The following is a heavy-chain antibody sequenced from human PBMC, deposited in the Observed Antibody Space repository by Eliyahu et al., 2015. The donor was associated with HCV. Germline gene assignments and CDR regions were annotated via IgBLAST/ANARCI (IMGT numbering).Heavy chain of an antibody. CDR1: XFAVIGND. CDR2: IYRGGNK. Sequence: EVQLVESGGDLVQLGGSLRLSCAASXFAVIGNDMSWVRQAPGKGLEXVSVIYRGGNKDYAESVEGRFTISRHNSKNMVYLQMNSLRIEDTAVYYCARDLTSGNYAKNAYDLWGQGTLVTVSS. J-gene: IGHJ3*01. CDR3: ARDLTSGNYAKNAYDL. V-gene: IGHV3-53*04. D-gene: IGHD3-10*01.